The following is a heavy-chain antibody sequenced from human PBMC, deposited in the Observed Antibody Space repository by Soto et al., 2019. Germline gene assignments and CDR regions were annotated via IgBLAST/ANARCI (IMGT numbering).Heavy chain of an antibody. D-gene: IGHD3-22*01. V-gene: IGHV4-30-4*01. CDR1: GGSISSGDYY. CDR2: IYYSGST. Sequence: QVQLQESGPGLVKPSQTLSLTCTVSGGSISSGDYYWSWIRQPPGKGLEWIGYIYYSGSTYYNPTLKSRVTISVDTSKNIFSLKLRSVTAADTAVYYCARDAGAYYYDSSGPIQMGVVDYWGQGTLVTVSS. J-gene: IGHJ4*02. CDR3: ARDAGAYYYDSSGPIQMGVVDY.